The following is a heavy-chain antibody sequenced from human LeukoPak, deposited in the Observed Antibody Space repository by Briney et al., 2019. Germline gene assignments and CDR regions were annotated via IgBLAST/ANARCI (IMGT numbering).Heavy chain of an antibody. V-gene: IGHV5-51*01. CDR1: GYSFTSYW. J-gene: IGHJ4*02. Sequence: GESLKISCKGSGYSFTSYWIGWVRQMSGNGLEWMGIIYPGDSDTRYRPSFQGQVTISADKSISTAYLQWSSLKASDTAMYYCAAGIAARGKYYFDYWGQGTLVTVSS. CDR2: IYPGDSDT. CDR3: AAGIAARGKYYFDY. D-gene: IGHD6-13*01.